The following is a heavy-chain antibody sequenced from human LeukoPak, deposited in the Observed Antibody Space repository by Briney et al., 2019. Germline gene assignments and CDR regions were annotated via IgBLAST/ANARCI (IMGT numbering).Heavy chain of an antibody. D-gene: IGHD4-17*01. Sequence: GGSLRLSCAAPGFTFSSYGMHWVRQAPGKGLEWVAVISYDGSNKYYADSVKGRFTISRDNSKNTLYLQMNSLRAEDTAVYYCAKDRHYGDSGHFDYWGQGTLVTVSS. V-gene: IGHV3-30*18. J-gene: IGHJ4*02. CDR2: ISYDGSNK. CDR3: AKDRHYGDSGHFDY. CDR1: GFTFSSYG.